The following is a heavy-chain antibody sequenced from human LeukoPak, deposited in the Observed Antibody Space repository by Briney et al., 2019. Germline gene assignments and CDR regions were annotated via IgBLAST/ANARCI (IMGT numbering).Heavy chain of an antibody. CDR1: GGSISSYY. J-gene: IGHJ5*02. CDR2: IYYSGST. Sequence: PSETLSLTCTVSGGSISSYYWSWIRQPPGKGLEWIGYIYYSGSTNYNPSLKSRVTISVDTSKNQFSLKLSSVTAADTAVYYCARISTAYSSSLRVLDPWGQGTLVTVSS. D-gene: IGHD6-13*01. V-gene: IGHV4-59*01. CDR3: ARISTAYSSSLRVLDP.